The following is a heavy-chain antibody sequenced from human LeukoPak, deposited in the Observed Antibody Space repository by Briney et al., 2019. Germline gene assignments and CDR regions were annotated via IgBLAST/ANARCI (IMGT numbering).Heavy chain of an antibody. CDR1: GGSISSYY. Sequence: SETLSLTCTVSGGSISSYYWSWLRQPPGKGLEWIGYIYYSGSTNYNPSLKSRVTISVDTSKNQFSLELSSVTAADTAVYYCARASFITVTTLGWFDPWGQGTLVTVSS. D-gene: IGHD4-17*01. V-gene: IGHV4-59*01. J-gene: IGHJ5*02. CDR2: IYYSGST. CDR3: ARASFITVTTLGWFDP.